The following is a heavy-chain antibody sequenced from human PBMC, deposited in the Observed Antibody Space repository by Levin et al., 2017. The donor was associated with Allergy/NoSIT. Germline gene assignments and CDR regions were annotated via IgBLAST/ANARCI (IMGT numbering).Heavy chain of an antibody. CDR1: GGSVSSGRYY. CDR3: ARDDYYGSGTHFVY. CDR2: IYTSGST. D-gene: IGHD3-10*01. V-gene: IGHV4-61*02. J-gene: IGHJ4*02. Sequence: PSETLSLTCVVSGGSVSSGRYYWSWVRQPAGKGLQWIGRIYTSGSTNYNPSLKSRVTISVDTSKNQFSLNLSSVTAADTAVYFCARDDYYGSGTHFVYWGQGALVTVSS.